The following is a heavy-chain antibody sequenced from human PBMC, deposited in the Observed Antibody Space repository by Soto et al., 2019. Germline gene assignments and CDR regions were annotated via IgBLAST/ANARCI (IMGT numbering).Heavy chain of an antibody. D-gene: IGHD6-6*01. J-gene: IGHJ4*02. CDR1: GGSVNSDTFY. V-gene: IGHV4-61*01. CDR2: IYYTGST. Sequence: PSETLSLTCTVSGGSVNSDTFYWSWIRQPPGRGLEWIVYIYYTGSTNYNPSLKSRVTISIDTSRNQFSLKLSSVTAADTAVYYCAREFSNSPEAFDSWGQGSLVTVSS. CDR3: AREFSNSPEAFDS.